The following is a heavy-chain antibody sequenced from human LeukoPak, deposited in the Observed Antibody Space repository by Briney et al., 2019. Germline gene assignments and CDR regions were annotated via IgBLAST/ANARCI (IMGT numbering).Heavy chain of an antibody. CDR2: ISGSGDST. CDR3: AKDLQLWSFDY. J-gene: IGHJ4*02. Sequence: PVGSLRLSCAASGFTFSSYALSWVRQAPGKGLEWVSTISGSGDSTYYADSVKGRFTISRDNSKNTLLLQMNSLRAEDTAVYYCAKDLQLWSFDYWGQGTLVTVSS. CDR1: GFTFSSYA. D-gene: IGHD5-18*01. V-gene: IGHV3-23*01.